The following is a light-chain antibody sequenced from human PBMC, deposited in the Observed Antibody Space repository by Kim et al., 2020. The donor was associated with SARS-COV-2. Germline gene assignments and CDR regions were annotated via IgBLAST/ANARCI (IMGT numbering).Light chain of an antibody. Sequence: PGERATLSCRASQRRTAHHFAWYQHKPGQGPRLLIYAASSRATGVPDRCSGSGSGTDFTLTITRLEPEDFAVYYCQQYGSSPLITFGQGTRLEIK. V-gene: IGKV3-20*01. CDR1: QRRTAHH. CDR2: AAS. J-gene: IGKJ5*01. CDR3: QQYGSSPLIT.